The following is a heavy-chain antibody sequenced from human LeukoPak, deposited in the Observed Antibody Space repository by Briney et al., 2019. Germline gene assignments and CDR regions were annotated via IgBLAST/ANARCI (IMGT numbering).Heavy chain of an antibody. CDR3: ARDLWGLSRIAAPYDAFDI. CDR2: ISAYNGNT. CDR1: GYTFTGYY. J-gene: IGHJ3*02. V-gene: IGHV1-18*04. D-gene: IGHD6-6*01. Sequence: GASVKVSCKASGYTFTGYYMHWVRQAPGQGLEWMGWISAYNGNTNYAQKLQGRVTMTTDTSTSTAYMELRSLRSDDTAVYYCARDLWGLSRIAAPYDAFDIWGQGTMVTVSS.